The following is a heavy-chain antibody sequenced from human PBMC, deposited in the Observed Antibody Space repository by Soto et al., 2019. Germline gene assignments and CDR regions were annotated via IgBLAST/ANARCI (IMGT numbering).Heavy chain of an antibody. CDR3: ANDYGDYGGYLDY. V-gene: IGHV3-30*18. CDR1: TFTFSNFG. Sequence: QVQLVESGGGVVQPGRSLRLSCAASTFTFSNFGMNWVRQAPGKGLEWVAVISFDGSKKYYAASVKGRFTISRDNSKNSLYLEMNSLRPEDTAFYSCANDYGDYGGYLDYWGRGTLVTVSS. J-gene: IGHJ4*02. D-gene: IGHD4-17*01. CDR2: ISFDGSKK.